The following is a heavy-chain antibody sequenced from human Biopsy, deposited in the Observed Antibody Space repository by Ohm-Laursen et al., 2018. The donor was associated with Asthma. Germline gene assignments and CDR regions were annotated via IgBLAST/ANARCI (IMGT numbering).Heavy chain of an antibody. J-gene: IGHJ4*02. D-gene: IGHD3-3*01. V-gene: IGHV3-30-3*01. CDR1: GFTLRSYA. CDR2: GGSYYDGGLK. Sequence: SLRLSCTASGFTLRSYAMHWVRQAPGKGLEGVAVGGSYYDGGLKYYADSVNGRFTVSRDDSKNTLYLQMDSLRPDDTAVYYCARDVMEWYLPAFDFWGQGTLVTVSS. CDR3: ARDVMEWYLPAFDF.